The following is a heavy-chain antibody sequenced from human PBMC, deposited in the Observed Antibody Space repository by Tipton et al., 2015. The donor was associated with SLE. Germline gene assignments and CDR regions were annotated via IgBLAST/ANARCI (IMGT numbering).Heavy chain of an antibody. J-gene: IGHJ4*02. CDR1: GFTFSSYA. CDR2: IGGSGGST. CDR3: AKDRSIAARPDYFDY. Sequence: SLRLSCAASGFTFSSYAMSWVRQAPGKGLEWVSAIGGSGGSTYYADSVKGRFTISRDNSKNTLYLQMNSLRAEDTAVYYCAKDRSIAARPDYFDYWGQGTLVTVSS. D-gene: IGHD6-6*01. V-gene: IGHV3-23*01.